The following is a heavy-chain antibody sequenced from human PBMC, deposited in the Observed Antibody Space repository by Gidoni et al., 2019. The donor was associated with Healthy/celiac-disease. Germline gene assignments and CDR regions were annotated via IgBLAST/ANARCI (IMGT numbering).Heavy chain of an antibody. CDR2: INHSGST. CDR1: GYY. Sequence: GYYWSWIRQPPGKGLEWIGEINHSGSTNYNPSLKSRVTISVDTSKNQFSLKLSSVTAADTAVYYCARGLLVFTPYYYYYMDVWGKGTTVTVSS. CDR3: ARGLLVFTPYYYYYMDV. V-gene: IGHV4-34*01. D-gene: IGHD2-15*01. J-gene: IGHJ6*03.